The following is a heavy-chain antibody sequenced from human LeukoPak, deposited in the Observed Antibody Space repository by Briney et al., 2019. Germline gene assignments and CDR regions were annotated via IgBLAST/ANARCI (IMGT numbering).Heavy chain of an antibody. CDR3: AREGHDWSGGGNFDY. Sequence: SETLSLTCTVSGGSISSYYWSWIRQPPGKGLEWIGYIYYSGSTNYNPSLKSRVTISVDTSKNQFSLKLSSVTAADTAVYYCAREGHDWSGGGNFDYWGQGTLVTVSS. CDR1: GGSISSYY. J-gene: IGHJ4*02. D-gene: IGHD5-12*01. CDR2: IYYSGST. V-gene: IGHV4-59*01.